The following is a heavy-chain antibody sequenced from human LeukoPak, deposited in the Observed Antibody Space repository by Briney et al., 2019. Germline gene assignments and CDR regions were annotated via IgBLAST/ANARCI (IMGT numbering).Heavy chain of an antibody. D-gene: IGHD3-3*01. CDR1: GGSISSYY. Sequence: PSETLSLTCTVSGGSISSYYWSWIRQPPGKGLEWIGEINHSGSTNYNPSLKSRVTISVDTSKNQFSLKLSSVTAADTAVYYCARLTPVLRFLEWPFDYWGQGTLVTVSS. CDR2: INHSGST. CDR3: ARLTPVLRFLEWPFDY. J-gene: IGHJ4*02. V-gene: IGHV4-34*01.